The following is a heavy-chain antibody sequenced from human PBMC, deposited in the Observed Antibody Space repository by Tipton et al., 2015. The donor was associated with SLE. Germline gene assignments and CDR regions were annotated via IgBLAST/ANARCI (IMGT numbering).Heavy chain of an antibody. D-gene: IGHD6-19*01. CDR3: ARDHEVAVAGPLSAFDI. V-gene: IGHV4-59*01. Sequence: TLSLTCTVSGGSMRSYYWSWIRQPPGKGLEWIGYIYYSGSTNYNPSLKSRVTISVDTSKNQFSLKLSSVTAADTAVYYCARDHEVAVAGPLSAFDIWGQGTMVTVSS. CDR2: IYYSGST. CDR1: GGSMRSYY. J-gene: IGHJ3*02.